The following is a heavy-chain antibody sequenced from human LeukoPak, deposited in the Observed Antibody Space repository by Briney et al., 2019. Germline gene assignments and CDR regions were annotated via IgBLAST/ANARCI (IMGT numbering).Heavy chain of an antibody. CDR3: AKRELLWSGDYYYYVMDV. V-gene: IGHV3-23*01. J-gene: IGHJ6*02. CDR2: ISGSGGST. Sequence: GGSLRLSCAASGFTFSSYSMSWVRQAPGEGLEWVSAISGSGGSTYYADSVQGRFTISKDNSKNTLYLQMNSLRAEDTAVYYCAKRELLWSGDYYYYVMDVWGQGTTVTVSS. D-gene: IGHD3-10*01. CDR1: GFTFSSYS.